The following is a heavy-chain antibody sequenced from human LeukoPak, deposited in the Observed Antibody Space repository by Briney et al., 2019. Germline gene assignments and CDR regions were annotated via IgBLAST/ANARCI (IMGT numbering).Heavy chain of an antibody. J-gene: IGHJ6*03. CDR2: ISSSSSYI. V-gene: IGHV3-21*01. D-gene: IGHD2-15*01. CDR3: ARDLAGYCSGGSCYTYDYYYCMDV. Sequence: GGSLRLSCAASGFTFSNYSMNWLRQAPGKGLEWVSSISSSSSYIYYADSVKGRFTTSRDNAKNSLYLQMNSLRAEDTAVYYCARDLAGYCSGGSCYTYDYYYCMDVWGKGTTVTVSS. CDR1: GFTFSNYS.